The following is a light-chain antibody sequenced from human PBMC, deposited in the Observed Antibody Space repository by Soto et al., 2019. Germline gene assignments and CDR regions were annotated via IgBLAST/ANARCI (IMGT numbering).Light chain of an antibody. CDR1: QSVSST. J-gene: IGKJ1*01. V-gene: IGKV3-15*01. CDR3: QQYNNWPRT. Sequence: EIVLTQTPGTLSLSPGERATLSCRASQSVSSTLAWYQQKPGQAPRLLIYGASTRATGIQARFSGSGSGTEFTLTISSLQSEDFAVYYCQQYNNWPRTFGQGTKVDIK. CDR2: GAS.